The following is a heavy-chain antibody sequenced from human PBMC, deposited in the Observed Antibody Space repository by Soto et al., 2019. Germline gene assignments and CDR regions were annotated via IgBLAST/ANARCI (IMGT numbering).Heavy chain of an antibody. Sequence: AERSLRRSCADSGFSFSSYSMNWVRQAPGKGLEWVSYISSSSSTIYYADSVKGRFTISRDNAKNSLYLQMNSLRDEDTAVYYCAREEIVVVVAAFDYWGQGTLVTAPQ. V-gene: IGHV3-48*02. J-gene: IGHJ4*02. CDR1: GFSFSSYS. CDR2: ISSSSSTI. D-gene: IGHD2-15*01. CDR3: AREEIVVVVAAFDY.